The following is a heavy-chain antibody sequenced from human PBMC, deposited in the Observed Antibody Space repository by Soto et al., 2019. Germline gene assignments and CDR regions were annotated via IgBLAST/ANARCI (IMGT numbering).Heavy chain of an antibody. Sequence: GGSLRLSCAASGFTFSTYNMNWVRQAPGKGLEWVAVISYDGSNKYYADSVKGRFTISRDNSKNTLYLQMNSLRAEDTAVYYCARAYEGDYFDYWGQGTLVTVSS. D-gene: IGHD3-16*01. V-gene: IGHV3-30-3*01. CDR1: GFTFSTYN. J-gene: IGHJ4*02. CDR3: ARAYEGDYFDY. CDR2: ISYDGSNK.